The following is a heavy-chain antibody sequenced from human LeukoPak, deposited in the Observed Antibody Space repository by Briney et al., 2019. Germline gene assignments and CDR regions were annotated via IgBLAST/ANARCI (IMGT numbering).Heavy chain of an antibody. CDR3: ARDSYAYPSEYGMDV. Sequence: ASVKVSCKASGYTFTSYGISWVRQAPGQGLEWMGWISAYNGNTNYAQKLQGRVTMTTDTSTSTAYMGLRSLRSDDTAVYYCARDSYAYPSEYGMDVWGQGTTVTVSS. CDR2: ISAYNGNT. D-gene: IGHD2-2*02. J-gene: IGHJ6*02. V-gene: IGHV1-18*01. CDR1: GYTFTSYG.